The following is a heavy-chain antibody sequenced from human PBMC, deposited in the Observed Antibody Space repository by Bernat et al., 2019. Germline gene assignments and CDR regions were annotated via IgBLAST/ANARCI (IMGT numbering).Heavy chain of an antibody. V-gene: IGHV3-23*01. D-gene: IGHD1-1*01. CDR1: GFTFSTYA. CDR3: AKFPHWNDFDF. J-gene: IGHJ4*02. Sequence: EVQLLESGGGLVQPGGSLRLSCVASGFTFSTYAMGWVRQAPWKGLQWVSAISGPGDTPFYADSVKGRFSISRDNSKNTVYLQMNSLRAEDTALYYCAKFPHWNDFDFWGRGTLVTVSS. CDR2: ISGPGDTP.